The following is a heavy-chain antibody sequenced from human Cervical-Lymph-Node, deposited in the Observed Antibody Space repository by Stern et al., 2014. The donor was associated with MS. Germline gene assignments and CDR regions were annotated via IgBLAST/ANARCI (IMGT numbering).Heavy chain of an antibody. V-gene: IGHV4-59*01. J-gene: IGHJ4*02. CDR1: YDSISSYY. Sequence: QVHLQESGPGLVKPSETLSLTCTVSYDSISSYYWTWLRQPPGKGLEWIGYINYRRNPNYNPALKSRVTISVDTSKNQFSLKLTSVTAADTAVYYCARAFSDYHDSTPGYWGQGTLVTVSS. D-gene: IGHD3-22*01. CDR3: ARAFSDYHDSTPGY. CDR2: INYRRNP.